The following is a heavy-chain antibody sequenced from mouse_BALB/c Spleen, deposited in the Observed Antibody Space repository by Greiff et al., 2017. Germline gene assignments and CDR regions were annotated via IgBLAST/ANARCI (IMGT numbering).Heavy chain of an antibody. CDR2: ISCYNGAT. V-gene: IGHV1S34*01. J-gene: IGHJ4*01. D-gene: IGHD1-1*01. CDR1: GYSFTGYY. Sequence: LVKTGASVKISCKASGYSFTGYYMHWVKQSHGKSLEWIGYISCYNGATSYNQKFKGKATFTVDTSSSTAYMQFNSLTSEDSAVYYCAREKDIYYYGVATSYYAMDYWGQGTSVTVSS. CDR3: AREKDIYYYGVATSYYAMDY.